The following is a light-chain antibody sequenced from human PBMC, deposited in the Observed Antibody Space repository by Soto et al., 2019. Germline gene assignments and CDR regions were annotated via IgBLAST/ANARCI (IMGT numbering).Light chain of an antibody. CDR1: QSISSW. V-gene: IGKV1-5*03. CDR2: KAS. J-gene: IGKJ1*01. Sequence: DIQMTQSPSTLSASVGDRVTITCRASQSISSWLALYQQKPGKAPKLLIFKASSLEVGVPSRFSGSGSGTEFTLTISSLQPDDFATYYCHQYSVYPWTFGQGTKVDIK. CDR3: HQYSVYPWT.